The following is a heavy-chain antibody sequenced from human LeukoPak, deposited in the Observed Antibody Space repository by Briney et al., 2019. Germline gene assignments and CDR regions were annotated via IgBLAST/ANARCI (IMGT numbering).Heavy chain of an antibody. CDR3: AKVRSTAMVLDAFDI. J-gene: IGHJ3*02. D-gene: IGHD5-18*01. CDR2: ISGSGANI. CDR1: GFTFRSYA. V-gene: IGHV3-23*01. Sequence: PGGSLRLSCAGSGFTFRSYAMDWVRQAPGKGLEWVSAISGSGANIYYADSVKGRFTISRDNSENTMYLQMNSLRAEDTAVYYCAKVRSTAMVLDAFDIWGQGTMVTVSS.